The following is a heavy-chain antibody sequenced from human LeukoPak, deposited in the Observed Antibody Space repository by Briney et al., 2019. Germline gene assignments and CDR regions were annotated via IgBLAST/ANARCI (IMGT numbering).Heavy chain of an antibody. CDR2: ISGSGGST. Sequence: GGFLRLSCAASGFTFSSYAMSWVRQAPGKGLEWVSAISGSGGSTYYADSVKGRFTISRDNSKNTLYLQMNSLRVEDTAVYYCAKDPGSYGFRWFDPWGQGTLVTVSS. CDR1: GFTFSSYA. D-gene: IGHD5-18*01. J-gene: IGHJ5*02. V-gene: IGHV3-23*01. CDR3: AKDPGSYGFRWFDP.